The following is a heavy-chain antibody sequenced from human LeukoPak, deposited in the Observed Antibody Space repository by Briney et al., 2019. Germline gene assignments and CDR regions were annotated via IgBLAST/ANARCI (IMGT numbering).Heavy chain of an antibody. V-gene: IGHV4-59*01. Sequence: SETPSLTCSVSGGSISSYYWSWIRQPPGKGLEWIGYIYYSGSTNYNPSLKSRVTISGDASKNQFSLKLSSVTAADTAVYYCARGWGYSSSRYDYWGQGTLVTVSS. D-gene: IGHD6-13*01. CDR2: IYYSGST. CDR3: ARGWGYSSSRYDY. CDR1: GGSISSYY. J-gene: IGHJ4*02.